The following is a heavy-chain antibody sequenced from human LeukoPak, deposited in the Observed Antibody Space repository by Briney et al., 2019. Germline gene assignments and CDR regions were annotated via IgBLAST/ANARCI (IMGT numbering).Heavy chain of an antibody. CDR1: GFTFGDYA. Sequence: GGSLRLSCTASGFTFGDYAMSWVRQAPGKGLEWVAFIRYDGSNKYYADSVKGRFTISRDNSKNTLYLQMNSLRAEDTAVYYCAKPVAYAIPHDAFDIWGQGTMVTVSS. V-gene: IGHV3-30*02. J-gene: IGHJ3*02. D-gene: IGHD2-8*02. CDR3: AKPVAYAIPHDAFDI. CDR2: IRYDGSNK.